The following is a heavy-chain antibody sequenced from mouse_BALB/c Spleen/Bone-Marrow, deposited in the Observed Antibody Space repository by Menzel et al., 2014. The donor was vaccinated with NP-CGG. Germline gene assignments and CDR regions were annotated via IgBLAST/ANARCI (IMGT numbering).Heavy chain of an antibody. Sequence: EVQLQQSGPGLVKPSQSLSLTCSVSGYSITSGYYWNWIRQFPGNKLEWMDYISYDGSNNYNPSLKNRISITRDTSKNQIFLRLNSVTTEDTATYYCARGGDWFFDVWGAGTTVTVSS. CDR2: ISYDGSN. CDR1: GYSITSGYY. V-gene: IGHV3-6*02. CDR3: ARGGDWFFDV. J-gene: IGHJ1*01.